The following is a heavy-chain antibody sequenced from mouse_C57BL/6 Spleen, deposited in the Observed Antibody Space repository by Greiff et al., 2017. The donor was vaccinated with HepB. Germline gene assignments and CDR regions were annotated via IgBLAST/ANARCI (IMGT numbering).Heavy chain of an antibody. CDR3: ARLNGYSYAMDY. V-gene: IGHV1-55*01. CDR2: IYPGSGST. J-gene: IGHJ4*01. D-gene: IGHD2-3*01. Sequence: QVHVKQPGAELVKPGASVKMSCKASGYTFTSYWITWVKQRPGQGLEWIGDIYPGSGSTNYNEKFKSKATLTVDTSSSTAYMQLSSLTSEDSAVYYCARLNGYSYAMDYWGQGTSVTVSS. CDR1: GYTFTSYW.